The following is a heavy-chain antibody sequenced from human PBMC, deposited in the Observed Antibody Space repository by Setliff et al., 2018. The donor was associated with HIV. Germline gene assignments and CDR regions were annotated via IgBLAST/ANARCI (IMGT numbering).Heavy chain of an antibody. V-gene: IGHV3-21*04. Sequence: GGSLRLSCAASGFTFSSYSMNWVRQAPGKGLEWVSSISSSSIHIYYADSVKGRFTISRDNSKDALYLQMTSLRAEDTAVYYCAKDLVYYDSSGDLDYWGQGTLVTVSS. CDR2: ISSSSIHI. D-gene: IGHD3-22*01. CDR1: GFTFSSYS. CDR3: AKDLVYYDSSGDLDY. J-gene: IGHJ4*02.